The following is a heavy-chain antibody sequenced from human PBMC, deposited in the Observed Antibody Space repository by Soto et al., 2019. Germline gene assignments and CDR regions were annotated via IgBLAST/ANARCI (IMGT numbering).Heavy chain of an antibody. CDR1: GGTFSSYA. Sequence: SVKVSCKASGGTFSSYAISWVRQAPGQGLEWMGGIIPIFGTANYAQKFQGRVTITADESTSTAYMELSSLRSEDTAVYYCASLGYSSSWPPGISWFDPWGQGTLVTVSS. V-gene: IGHV1-69*13. CDR3: ASLGYSSSWPPGISWFDP. J-gene: IGHJ5*02. D-gene: IGHD6-13*01. CDR2: IIPIFGTA.